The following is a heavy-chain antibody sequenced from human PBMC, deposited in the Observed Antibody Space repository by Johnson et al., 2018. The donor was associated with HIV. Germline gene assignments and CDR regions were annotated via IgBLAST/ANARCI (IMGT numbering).Heavy chain of an antibody. D-gene: IGHD6-19*01. CDR1: GFTFSSYG. J-gene: IGHJ3*01. Sequence: QVQLVESGGGVVQPGRSLRLSCAASGFTFSSYGMHWVRQAPGKGLEWVAVISYDGSSKYYAESLKGRISISRDNSMNTLYLQMNSLRAEDTAVYYCATFGYTSGWSVTDDAFDVWGHGTLVTVSS. V-gene: IGHV3-30*19. CDR3: ATFGYTSGWSVTDDAFDV. CDR2: ISYDGSSK.